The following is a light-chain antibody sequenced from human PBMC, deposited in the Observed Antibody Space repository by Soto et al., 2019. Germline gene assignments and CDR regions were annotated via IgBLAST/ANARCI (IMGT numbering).Light chain of an antibody. CDR1: ESIGNY. V-gene: IGKV3-11*01. J-gene: IGKJ4*01. CDR3: QWRSDLPPQLT. CDR2: DAS. Sequence: EVVLTQSPATLSLSPGERATLSCRASESIGNYLAWYQQKLGKAPKHLIYDASHRAIGIPGRFSGDGSGTDFTLTISSLEPEDFAVYYCQWRSDLPPQLTFGGGTKVEIK.